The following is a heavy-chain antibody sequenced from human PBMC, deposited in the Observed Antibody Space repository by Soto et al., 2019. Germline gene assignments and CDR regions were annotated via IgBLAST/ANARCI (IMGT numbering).Heavy chain of an antibody. CDR1: GFTFSNAW. Sequence: GGSLRLSCAASGFTFSNAWMSWVRQAPGKGLEGVGRIKSKTDGGTTDYAAPVKGRFTISRDDSKNTLYLQMNSLKTEDTAVYYCTTAAGPDWNYEFDYWGQGTLVTVSS. J-gene: IGHJ4*02. V-gene: IGHV3-15*01. CDR2: IKSKTDGGTT. CDR3: TTAAGPDWNYEFDY. D-gene: IGHD1-7*01.